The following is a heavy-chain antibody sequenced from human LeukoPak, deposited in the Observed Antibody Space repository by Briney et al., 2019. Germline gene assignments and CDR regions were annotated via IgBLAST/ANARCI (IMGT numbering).Heavy chain of an antibody. CDR1: GGSISSSSYY. Sequence: SETLSLTCTVSGGSISSSSYYWGWIRQPPGKGLEWIGSIYYSGSTYYNPSLKSRVTISVDTSKNQFSLKLSSVTAADTAVYYCAREHCSGGSCYRGTFDYWGQGTLVTVSS. V-gene: IGHV4-39*07. CDR3: AREHCSGGSCYRGTFDY. D-gene: IGHD2-15*01. J-gene: IGHJ4*02. CDR2: IYYSGST.